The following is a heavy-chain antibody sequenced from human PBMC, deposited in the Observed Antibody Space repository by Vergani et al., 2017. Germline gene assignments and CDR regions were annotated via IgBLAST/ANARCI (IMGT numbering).Heavy chain of an antibody. CDR1: GYTFTGYY. V-gene: IGHV1-2*02. CDR2: INPNSGGT. D-gene: IGHD5-12*01. CDR3: ARKHIVATIAPYYFDY. Sequence: QVQLVQSGAEVKKPGASVKVSCKASGYTFTGYYMHWVRQAPGQGLEWMGWINPNSGGTNYAQKFQGRVTMTRDTSISTAYMELSRLRSDDTAVYYCARKHIVATIAPYYFDYWGQGTLVTVS. J-gene: IGHJ4*02.